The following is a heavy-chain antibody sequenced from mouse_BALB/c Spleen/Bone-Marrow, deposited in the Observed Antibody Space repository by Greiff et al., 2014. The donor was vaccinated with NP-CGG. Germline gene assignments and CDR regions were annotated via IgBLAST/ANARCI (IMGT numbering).Heavy chain of an antibody. J-gene: IGHJ2*01. CDR3: ARRGTGVDY. Sequence: QVQLKQSGAELVRPGTSVKISCKASGYTFTNCWLGWVKQRPGHGLEWIGDIYPGGGYTNYNEKFKGKAALTADTSSSTAYMQLSSLTSEDSAVYFCARRGTGVDYWGQGTTLTVSS. V-gene: IGHV1-63*02. CDR2: IYPGGGYT. CDR1: GYTFTNCW. D-gene: IGHD4-1*01.